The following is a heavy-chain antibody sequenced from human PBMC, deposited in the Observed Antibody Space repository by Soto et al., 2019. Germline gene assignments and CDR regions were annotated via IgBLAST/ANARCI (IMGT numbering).Heavy chain of an antibody. CDR1: GGSVISSSW. D-gene: IGHD3-3*01. Sequence: HLQESGPGLVKPSGTLSLTCGVSGGSVISSSWWTWVRQSPEKGLEWIGEIYHAGSPNYNPSFQSRMNISLDRSKNTFSLRLTSVAAADAAIYCCARGSSFRSDFDVWGQGTTVTVSS. J-gene: IGHJ3*01. CDR2: IYHAGSP. V-gene: IGHV4-4*01. CDR3: ARGSSFRSDFDV.